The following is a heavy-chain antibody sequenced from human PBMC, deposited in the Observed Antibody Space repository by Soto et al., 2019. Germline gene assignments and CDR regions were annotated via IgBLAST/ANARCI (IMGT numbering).Heavy chain of an antibody. D-gene: IGHD3-10*01. J-gene: IGHJ6*02. Sequence: QVQLQESGPGLVKPSQTLSLTCTVSGGSISSGGYYWSWIRQHPGKGLEWIGYIYYSGSTYYNPSLKSRVTISVDTSKNQFSLKLSSVTAADTAVYYCATNGELYDYYYYGMDVWGQGTTVTVSS. CDR2: IYYSGST. V-gene: IGHV4-31*03. CDR3: ATNGELYDYYYYGMDV. CDR1: GGSISSGGYY.